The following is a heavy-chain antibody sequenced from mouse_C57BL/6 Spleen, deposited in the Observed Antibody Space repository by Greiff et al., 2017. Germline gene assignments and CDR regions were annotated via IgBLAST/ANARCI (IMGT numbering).Heavy chain of an antibody. D-gene: IGHD2-3*01. J-gene: IGHJ4*01. CDR3: ASYDAHYEAMDD. CDR1: GFSLTSYA. V-gene: IGHV2-9-1*01. Sequence: VQLQQSGPGLVAPSQSLSITCTVSGFSLTSYAIRWVRQPPGQGLEWLGVIWPGGGTNYNSTLKSRLSISKDNSKSQVFVKMNSLQTDDTAMYYCASYDAHYEAMDDWGQGTSVTVST. CDR2: IWPGGGT.